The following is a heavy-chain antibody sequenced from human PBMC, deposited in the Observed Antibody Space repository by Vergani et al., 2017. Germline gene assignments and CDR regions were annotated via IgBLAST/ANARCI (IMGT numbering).Heavy chain of an antibody. CDR2: TYYRSKWYN. J-gene: IGHJ6*02. CDR3: AGGSTGDLCFGELLPSSHYYYYGMDV. CDR1: GDSVSSNSAA. Sequence: QVQLQQSGPGLVKPSQTLSLTCAISGDSVSSNSAAWNWIRQYPSRGLEWLGRTYYRSKWYNDYAVSVKSRITINPDTSKNQFSLPLNSVTPEDTAVYYCAGGSTGDLCFGELLPSSHYYYYGMDVWGQGTTVTVSS. V-gene: IGHV6-1*01. D-gene: IGHD3-10*01.